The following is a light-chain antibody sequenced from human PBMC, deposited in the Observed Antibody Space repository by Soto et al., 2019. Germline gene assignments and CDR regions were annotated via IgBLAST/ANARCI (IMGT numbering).Light chain of an antibody. CDR2: AAS. J-gene: IGKJ3*01. CDR3: QQSYTTLFT. CDR1: QGIGSW. Sequence: DIRMTQSPSSVSASVGDRVTITCRASQGIGSWLAWYQQKPGKAPKLLIYAASSLQSGVPSRFSGSGSGTDFTLTISSLQPEDFATYSCQQSYTTLFTFGPGTNVDIK. V-gene: IGKV1-12*01.